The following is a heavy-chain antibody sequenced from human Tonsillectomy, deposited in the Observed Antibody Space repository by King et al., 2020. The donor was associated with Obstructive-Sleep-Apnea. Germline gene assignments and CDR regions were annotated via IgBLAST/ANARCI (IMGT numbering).Heavy chain of an antibody. CDR1: GYSFTTYW. Sequence: QLVQSGAEVKKPGESLRISCKGSGYSFTTYWISWVRQMPGKGLEWMGRIDPTDSSAKYSPSFPCHFTISAAKSISTAYLQWSSLKASDTAMYYCARPLYGGNSGWYYFDYWGQGTLVTVSS. V-gene: IGHV5-10-1*03. CDR3: ARPLYGGNSGWYYFDY. J-gene: IGHJ4*02. D-gene: IGHD4-23*01. CDR2: IDPTDSSA.